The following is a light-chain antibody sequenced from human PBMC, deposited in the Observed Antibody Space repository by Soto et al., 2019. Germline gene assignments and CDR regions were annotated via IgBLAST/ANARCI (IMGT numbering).Light chain of an antibody. Sequence: DIQMTQSPSTLSASLGDSVTITCRASQSISSWLAWYQHKPGKAPKLLIYKASTLESGVQSRFSGSGSGTEFTLTIRSLQPDDFATYYCKQYNSYSTFGQGTKVDIK. CDR2: KAS. J-gene: IGKJ1*01. CDR1: QSISSW. V-gene: IGKV1-5*03. CDR3: KQYNSYST.